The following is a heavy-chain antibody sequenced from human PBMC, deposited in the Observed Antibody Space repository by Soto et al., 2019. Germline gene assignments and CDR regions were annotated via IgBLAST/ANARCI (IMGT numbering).Heavy chain of an antibody. CDR2: INHSGST. Sequence: PSETLSLTCAVYGGSLSGYYWSWIRQPPGKGLEWIGEINHSGSTNYNPSLKSRVTISVDTSKNQFSLKLSSVTAADTAVYYCARDGYYDYVWGSYRPYYFDYWGQGTLVTVSS. V-gene: IGHV4-34*01. CDR3: ARDGYYDYVWGSYRPYYFDY. CDR1: GGSLSGYY. J-gene: IGHJ4*02. D-gene: IGHD3-16*02.